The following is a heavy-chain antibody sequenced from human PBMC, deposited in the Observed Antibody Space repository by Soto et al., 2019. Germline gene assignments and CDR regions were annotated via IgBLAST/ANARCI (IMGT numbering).Heavy chain of an antibody. CDR3: ARDRRIAPAADFYFDS. V-gene: IGHV3-48*01. D-gene: IGHD6-13*01. J-gene: IGHJ4*02. CDR1: GFTFSDFP. Sequence: EVQLVESGGGLVQPGGSLRLSCAASGFTFSDFPMNWVRQAPGKGLEWVSFISRRTNTIYYAASVQGRFTISRDDAKNSLYLQMDSLRAEDTAVYYCARDRRIAPAADFYFDSWGQGTLVTVSS. CDR2: ISRRTNTI.